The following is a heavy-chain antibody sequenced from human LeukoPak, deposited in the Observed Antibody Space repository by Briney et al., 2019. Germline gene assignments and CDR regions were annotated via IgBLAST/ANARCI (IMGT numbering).Heavy chain of an antibody. CDR3: ASGRLRSYGSGSYKYPYYYGMDV. J-gene: IGHJ6*02. V-gene: IGHV3-48*04. D-gene: IGHD3-10*01. CDR2: ISSSSGTI. CDR1: GFTFSSYS. Sequence: GGSLRLSCAASGFTFSSYSMNWVRQAPGKGLEWVSYISSSSGTIYYADSVKGRYTISRDNAKNSLFLQMNSLRAEDTAVYYCASGRLRSYGSGSYKYPYYYGMDVWGQGTTVTVSS.